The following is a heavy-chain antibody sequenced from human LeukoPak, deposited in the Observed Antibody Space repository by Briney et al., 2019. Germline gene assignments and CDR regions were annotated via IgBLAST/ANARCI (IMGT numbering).Heavy chain of an antibody. V-gene: IGHV3-30*04. CDR2: ISSDGRDN. CDR1: GFTFNNYA. J-gene: IGHJ4*02. CDR3: ARDLRKSADYYFDY. D-gene: IGHD2-21*02. Sequence: GGSLRLSCAASGFTFNNYAIHWVRQAPGKGLEWVAVISSDGRDNHYADFVKGRFTISRDNSKNTLYLQMNSLRTEDTAVYYCARDLRKSADYYFDYWGQGSLVTVSS.